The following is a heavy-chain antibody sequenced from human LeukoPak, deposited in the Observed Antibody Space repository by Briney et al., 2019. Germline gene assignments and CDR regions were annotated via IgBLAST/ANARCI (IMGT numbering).Heavy chain of an antibody. Sequence: GRSLRLSCAASGFTFDDYAMHWVRQAPGKGLEWVSGISWNSGSIGYADSVKGRFTISRGNAKNSLYLQMNSLRAEDTALYYCAKGDYYDSSGYYYYYYGMDVWGQGTTVTVSS. D-gene: IGHD3-22*01. CDR2: ISWNSGSI. J-gene: IGHJ6*02. V-gene: IGHV3-9*01. CDR3: AKGDYYDSSGYYYYYYGMDV. CDR1: GFTFDDYA.